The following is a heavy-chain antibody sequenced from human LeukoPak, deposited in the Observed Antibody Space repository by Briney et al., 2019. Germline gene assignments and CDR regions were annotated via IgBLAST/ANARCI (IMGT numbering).Heavy chain of an antibody. Sequence: GGSLRLSCAASGFTFSSYSMNWVRQAPGKGLEWVSAISSSSSYIYYADSVKGRFTISRDNAKHSLYLQMNSLRAEDTAVYYCARAIGSSWYAMVYWGQGTLVTVSS. CDR2: ISSSSSYI. D-gene: IGHD6-13*01. J-gene: IGHJ4*02. CDR1: GFTFSSYS. V-gene: IGHV3-21*01. CDR3: ARAIGSSWYAMVY.